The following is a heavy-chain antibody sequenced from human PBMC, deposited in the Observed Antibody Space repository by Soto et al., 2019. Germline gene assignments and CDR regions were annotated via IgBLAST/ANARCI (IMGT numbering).Heavy chain of an antibody. D-gene: IGHD4-17*01. CDR3: ARAPGATVTTSLDY. J-gene: IGHJ4*02. Sequence: SETLSLTCTVSGGSISSGGYCWSWIRQPPGKGLEWIGEINHSGSTNYNPSLKSRVTISVDTSKNQFSLKLSSVTAADTAVYYCARAPGATVTTSLDYWGQGTLVTVSS. CDR2: INHSGST. CDR1: GGSISSGGYC. V-gene: IGHV4-39*07.